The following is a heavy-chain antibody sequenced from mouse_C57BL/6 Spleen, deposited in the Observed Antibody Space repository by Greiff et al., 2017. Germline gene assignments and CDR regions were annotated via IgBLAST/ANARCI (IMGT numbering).Heavy chain of an antibody. V-gene: IGHV1-5*01. CDR1: GYTFTSYW. J-gene: IGHJ1*03. CDR3: TRGGDYGGYFDV. CDR2: IYPGNSDT. D-gene: IGHD1-1*02. Sequence: VQLQQSGTVLARPGASVKMSCKTSGYTFTSYWMHWVKQRPGQGLEWIGAIYPGNSDTSYNQKFKGKAKLTAVASASTANMELSSLTNEDTAVYDDTRGGDYGGYFDVWGTGTTVTVSS.